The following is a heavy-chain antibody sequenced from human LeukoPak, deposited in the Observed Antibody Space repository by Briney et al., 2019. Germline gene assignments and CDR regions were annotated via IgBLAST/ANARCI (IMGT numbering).Heavy chain of an antibody. CDR3: AREVTLEDWFDP. Sequence: SETLSLTCTVSGGSISSYYWSWIRQPPGKGLEWIGYIYYSGSTNYNPSLKSRVTISVDTSKNQFSLKLSSVTAADTAVYYCAREVTLEDWFDPWGQGTLVTVSS. CDR1: GGSISSYY. J-gene: IGHJ5*02. V-gene: IGHV4-59*12. D-gene: IGHD5-18*01. CDR2: IYYSGST.